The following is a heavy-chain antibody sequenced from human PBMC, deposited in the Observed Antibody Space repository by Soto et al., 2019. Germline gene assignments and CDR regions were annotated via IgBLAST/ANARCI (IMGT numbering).Heavy chain of an antibody. D-gene: IGHD3-3*01. CDR3: ARDPRPPSGWLGFWEYGMDV. CDR1: GYTFTGNY. Sequence: ASVKVSCKASGYTFTGNYIHWVRQAPGQGLEWTGWVNPDNGGTTSAQKFQGRVTMTRDTSVTTAYMELSRLTSDDTAVYYCARDPRPPSGWLGFWEYGMDVWGQGTTVTVSS. J-gene: IGHJ6*02. V-gene: IGHV1-2*02. CDR2: VNPDNGGT.